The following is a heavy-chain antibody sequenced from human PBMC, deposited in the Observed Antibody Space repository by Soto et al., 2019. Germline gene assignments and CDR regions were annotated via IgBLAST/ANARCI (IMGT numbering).Heavy chain of an antibody. CDR1: EYSFTGHY. D-gene: IGHD3-22*01. CDR3: ARDYDKSGYDYFDT. Sequence: GASVKVSCKASEYSFTGHYLHWVRQAPGQGLEWMGWIDPKSGDTKYAPKFQDRVTMTSATSISTAYMDLTNLRYDDTAVYYCARDYDKSGYDYFDTWGQGTLVTVSS. J-gene: IGHJ5*02. CDR2: IDPKSGDT. V-gene: IGHV1-2*02.